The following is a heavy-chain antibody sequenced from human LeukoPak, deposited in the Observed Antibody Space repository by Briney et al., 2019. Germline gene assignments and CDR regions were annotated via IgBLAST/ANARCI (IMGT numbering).Heavy chain of an antibody. CDR3: ARARTATISLAASAT. V-gene: IGHV5-51*01. J-gene: IGHJ3*02. CDR2: IYPGDSEA. D-gene: IGHD5-24*01. CDR1: GYSFTSYW. Sequence: GESLKSSCKGSGYSFTSYWSGWVPQRPGKGLEWMGMIYPGDSEARYSPSFQGPVTISAAKSISTAYLQCSSLKASDTAMYYCARARTATISLAASATWGKGTMVTVSS.